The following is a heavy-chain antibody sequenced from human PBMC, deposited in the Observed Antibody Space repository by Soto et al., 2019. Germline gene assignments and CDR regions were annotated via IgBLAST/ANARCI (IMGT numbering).Heavy chain of an antibody. V-gene: IGHV5-51*01. J-gene: IGHJ4*01. Sequence: PGESLKISCTGSGYDFTSYWIALVRQMPGKVLEWMVIINPADSDTIYSPSFQGQVTVSADKSISTAYLQWSSLKASDTPMYYCARLAKIFDFDNWGHGTLVTVPS. CDR1: GYDFTSYW. CDR2: INPADSDT. CDR3: ARLAKIFDFDN. D-gene: IGHD3-9*01.